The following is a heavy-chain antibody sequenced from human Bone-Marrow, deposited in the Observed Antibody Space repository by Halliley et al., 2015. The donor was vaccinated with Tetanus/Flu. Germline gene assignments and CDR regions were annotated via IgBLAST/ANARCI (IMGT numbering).Heavy chain of an antibody. CDR2: ISHDANNK. J-gene: IGHJ5*02. V-gene: IGHV3-30*18. D-gene: IGHD4-17*01. Sequence: ISHDANNKYYADSVKGRFTISRDNSKNTLYLQMNSLRVEDTAVYYCAKTGRDYGNYGWFDPWGQGTLVTVSS. CDR3: AKTGRDYGNYGWFDP.